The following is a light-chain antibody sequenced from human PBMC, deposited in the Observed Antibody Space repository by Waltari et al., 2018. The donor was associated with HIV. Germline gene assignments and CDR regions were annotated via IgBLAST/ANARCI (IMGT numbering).Light chain of an antibody. CDR2: GNN. V-gene: IGLV1-40*01. J-gene: IGLJ2*01. Sequence: QSVLTQPPAVSGAPGRRVTIACTGNRPNIGAGHEGHGYRQLPGTAPKFLISGNNFRPSGVPDRFSGSKSGTSASLVITGLQADDEAVYYCHCTDSSLIGPVVFGGGTKLTVL. CDR1: RPNIGAGHE. CDR3: HCTDSSLIGPVV.